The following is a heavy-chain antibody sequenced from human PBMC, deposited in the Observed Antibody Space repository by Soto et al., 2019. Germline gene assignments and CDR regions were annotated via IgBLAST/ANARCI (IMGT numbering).Heavy chain of an antibody. CDR2: IYYSGST. CDR3: ARDAGGRGNGAFDI. CDR1: GGSINTYY. Sequence: SETLSLTCTVSGGSINTYYLSWIRQPPGKGLEWIGYIYYSGSTNSNPSLKSRVTISEDTSKNQLSLKLSSVTAADTAVYYCARDAGGRGNGAFDIWGQGTMVTV. V-gene: IGHV4-59*01. J-gene: IGHJ3*02. D-gene: IGHD3-16*01.